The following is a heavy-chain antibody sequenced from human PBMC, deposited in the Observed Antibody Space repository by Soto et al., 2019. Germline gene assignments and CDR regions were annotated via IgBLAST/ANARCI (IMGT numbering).Heavy chain of an antibody. CDR3: AKERRRHVDY. CDR1: GFTFGSYG. Sequence: GRSLRLSCAASGFTFGSYGMHWVRQAPGKGLEWVAVISYDGNNKYYADSVKGRLTISRDNSKNMVSLQMNSLRAEDTAVYYCAKERRRHVDYWGLGX. CDR2: ISYDGNNK. D-gene: IGHD1-1*01. J-gene: IGHJ4*02. V-gene: IGHV3-30*18.